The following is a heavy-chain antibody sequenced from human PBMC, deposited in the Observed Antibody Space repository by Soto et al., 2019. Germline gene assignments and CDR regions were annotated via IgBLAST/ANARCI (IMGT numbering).Heavy chain of an antibody. D-gene: IGHD1-1*01. CDR2: IQHTGST. Sequence: QLHLQESGPGLVNPSETLSLSCTVTGDSLFSITYYWGWVRQTPGKALEWIGSIQHTGSTSYNPSFKSRVPISVDTSKNQFSLNLNSVTASDTAVYYCVRRGRLNHRWSGMDVWGQGTTVTVSS. J-gene: IGHJ6*02. V-gene: IGHV4-39*01. CDR3: VRRGRLNHRWSGMDV. CDR1: GDSLFSITYY.